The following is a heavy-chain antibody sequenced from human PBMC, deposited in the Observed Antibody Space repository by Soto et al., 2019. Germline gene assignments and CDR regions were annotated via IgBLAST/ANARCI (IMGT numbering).Heavy chain of an antibody. Sequence: LRLSCAASGFTFSSYGMHWVRQAPGKGLEWVAVIWYDGSNKYYADSVKGRFTISRDNSKNTLYLQMNSLRAEDTAVYYCARGFTYYYDSSGYYSFDYWGQGTLVTVSS. CDR1: GFTFSSYG. D-gene: IGHD3-22*01. J-gene: IGHJ4*02. CDR2: IWYDGSNK. V-gene: IGHV3-33*01. CDR3: ARGFTYYYDSSGYYSFDY.